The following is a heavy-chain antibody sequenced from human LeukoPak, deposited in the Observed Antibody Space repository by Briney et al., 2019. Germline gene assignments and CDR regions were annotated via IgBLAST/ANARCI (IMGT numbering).Heavy chain of an antibody. D-gene: IGHD6-19*01. V-gene: IGHV1-69*04. J-gene: IGHJ4*02. CDR1: GGTFSTYA. CDR2: IIPILGIA. Sequence: SVKVSCKASGGTFSTYAISWVRQAPGQGLEWMGRIIPILGIANYAQKFQGRVTITADKSTSTAYMELSSLRSEDTAVYYCARPLTHEGQWLGPFDYWGQGTLVTVSS. CDR3: ARPLTHEGQWLGPFDY.